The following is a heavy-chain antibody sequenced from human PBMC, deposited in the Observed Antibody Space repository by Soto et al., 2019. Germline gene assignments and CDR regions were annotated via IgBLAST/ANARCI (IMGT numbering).Heavy chain of an antibody. CDR2: ISAYNGNT. CDR3: ARGVVGDTEIWLET. J-gene: IGHJ5*02. CDR1: FYTFTIDG. Sequence: ASVXVCFKSSFYTFTIDGIIFFLQAPGQGLEWMGWISAYNGNTNYAQKLQGRVTMTTDTSTSTAYVELRSLRSDDTDVYYCARGVVGDTEIWLETWGQGTLV. D-gene: IGHD1-26*01. V-gene: IGHV1-18*01.